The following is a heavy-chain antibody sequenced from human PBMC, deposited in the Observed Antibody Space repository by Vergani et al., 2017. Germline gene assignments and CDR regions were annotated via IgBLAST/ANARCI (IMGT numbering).Heavy chain of an antibody. CDR3: AKGVYCSSTSCYEGLGYYYGIGV. V-gene: IGHV3-23*01. D-gene: IGHD2-2*01. CDR2: IKNTGDST. Sequence: EVQLLQSEGAVVQPGGSLRLSCVASGFTFSSHAMSWVRQGHGQGLEWVSSIKNTGDSTHYADSVKGRFTISRDNSKNTLYLQMNSLRADDTAVYYCAKGVYCSSTSCYEGLGYYYGIGVWGQGTTVTFSS. CDR1: GFTFSSHA. J-gene: IGHJ6*02.